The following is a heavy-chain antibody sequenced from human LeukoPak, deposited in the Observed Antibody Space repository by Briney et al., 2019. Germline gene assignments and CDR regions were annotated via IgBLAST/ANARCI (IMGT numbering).Heavy chain of an antibody. CDR1: GYTFTGYY. J-gene: IGHJ4*02. D-gene: IGHD1-26*01. Sequence: ASVKVSCKASGYTFTGYYMHWVRQAPGQGLEWMGWINPNSGGTNYAQKFQGRVTMTRDTSISTAYMELSRLRSDDTAVYYCARGIYGIVGATFGFDYWGQGTLVTVSS. CDR3: ARGIYGIVGATFGFDY. V-gene: IGHV1-2*02. CDR2: INPNSGGT.